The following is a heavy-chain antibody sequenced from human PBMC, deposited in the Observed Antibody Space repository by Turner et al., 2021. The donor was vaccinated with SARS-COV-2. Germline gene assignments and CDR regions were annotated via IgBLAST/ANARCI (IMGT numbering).Heavy chain of an antibody. V-gene: IGHV4-39*02. CDR3: ATQSVDVSCSYYCFDY. CDR2: IYYIGST. CDR1: GRSSSSSSYY. J-gene: IGHJ4*02. D-gene: IGHD2-15*01. Sequence: QLQLQESGPGLVKPSEPVSLTCTVSGRSSSSSSYYWGWIRQPQGKGLEWMGSIYYIGSTYYNPTLKGRVTISVDTSTNDFSLKLSSVTAADTTVDYSATQSVDVSCSYYCFDYWGQGTLVTVSS.